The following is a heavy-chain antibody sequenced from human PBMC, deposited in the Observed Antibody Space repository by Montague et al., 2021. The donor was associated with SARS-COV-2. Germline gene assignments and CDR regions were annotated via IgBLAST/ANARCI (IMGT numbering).Heavy chain of an antibody. CDR3: ARGGTSKTIFGVVTHVLEVDV. J-gene: IGHJ6*04. Sequence: TLSLTCTVSGGSISSGGYYWSWIRQHPGKGLEWIGYIYYSGSTYYNPSLKSRVTTSVDTSKNQFSLKLSSVTAADTAVYYCARGGTSKTIFGVVTHVLEVDVWGKGTTVTVSS. D-gene: IGHD3-3*01. CDR1: GGSISSGGYY. CDR2: IYYSGST. V-gene: IGHV4-31*03.